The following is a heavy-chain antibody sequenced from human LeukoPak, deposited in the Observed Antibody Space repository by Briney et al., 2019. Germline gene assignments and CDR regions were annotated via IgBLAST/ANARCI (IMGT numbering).Heavy chain of an antibody. Sequence: GGSLRLSCAASGFTFSSYEMNWVRQAPGKGLEWVSYISSSGSTIYYADSVKGRFTISRDNAKNSLYLQMNSLRAEDTAVYYCAREAAARHLNYYYMDVWGKGTTVTVSS. V-gene: IGHV3-48*03. CDR1: GFTFSSYE. J-gene: IGHJ6*03. CDR3: AREAAARHLNYYYMDV. D-gene: IGHD6-6*01. CDR2: ISSSGSTI.